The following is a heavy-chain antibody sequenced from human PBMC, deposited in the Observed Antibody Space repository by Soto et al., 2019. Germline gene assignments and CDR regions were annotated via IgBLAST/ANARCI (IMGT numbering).Heavy chain of an antibody. V-gene: IGHV1-18*01. CDR3: ARDIGLPRRPTSVTIFGVVNNYDYYYGMDV. CDR2: ISAYNGNT. Sequence: ASVKVSCKASGYTFTSYGISWVRQAPGQGLEWMGWISAYNGNTNYAQKLQGRVTMTTDTSTSTAYMELRSLRSDDTAVYYCARDIGLPRRPTSVTIFGVVNNYDYYYGMDVWGQGTTVTVSS. J-gene: IGHJ6*02. CDR1: GYTFTSYG. D-gene: IGHD3-3*01.